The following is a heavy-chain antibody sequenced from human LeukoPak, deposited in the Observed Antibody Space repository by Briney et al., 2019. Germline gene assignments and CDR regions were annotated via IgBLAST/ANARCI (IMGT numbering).Heavy chain of an antibody. CDR3: ARGSHENYFDY. J-gene: IGHJ4*02. CDR1: GFTFSSYG. CDR2: IWYDGSNK. Sequence: GGSLRLSCAASGFTFSSYGMHWVRQAPGKGLEWVAVIWYDGSNKYYADSVKGRFTISRDNSKNTPYLQMNSLRAEDTAVYYCARGSHENYFDYWGQGTLVTVSS. V-gene: IGHV3-33*01.